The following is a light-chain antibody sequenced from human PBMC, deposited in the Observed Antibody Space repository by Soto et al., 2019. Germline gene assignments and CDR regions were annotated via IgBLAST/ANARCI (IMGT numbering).Light chain of an antibody. J-gene: IGLJ2*01. CDR3: SSYTTSSALGV. V-gene: IGLV2-14*03. CDR1: SSDVGGYNY. Sequence: QSALTQPASVSGSPGQSITISCTGTSSDVGGYNYVSWYQQHPGKAPKLIIYDVSDRPPGVSNRFSGSKSGNTASLTISGLQAEDEADYYCSSYTTSSALGVFGGGTQLTVL. CDR2: DVS.